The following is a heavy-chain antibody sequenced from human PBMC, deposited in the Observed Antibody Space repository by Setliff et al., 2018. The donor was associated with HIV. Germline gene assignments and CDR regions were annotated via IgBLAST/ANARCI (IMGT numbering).Heavy chain of an antibody. Sequence: SETLSLTCAVYGGSFSGYYWSWIRQPPGKGLEWIGEINHSGSTNYNPSPKSRVTISVDTSKNQFSLKLSSVTAADTAVYYCARFGPWWELRRFGYWGQGTLVTVSS. D-gene: IGHD1-26*01. CDR1: GGSFSGYY. CDR2: INHSGST. CDR3: ARFGPWWELRRFGY. J-gene: IGHJ4*02. V-gene: IGHV4-34*01.